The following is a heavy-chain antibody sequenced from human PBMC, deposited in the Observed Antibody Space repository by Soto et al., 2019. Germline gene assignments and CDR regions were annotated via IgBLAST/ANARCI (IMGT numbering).Heavy chain of an antibody. CDR3: ARDGGSYFKVFDI. V-gene: IGHV1-46*01. CDR1: GYTFTSHY. Sequence: ASVKVSCKASGYTFTSHYMHWVRQAPGQGLEWMGIINPSGGSTSYAQKFQGRVTMTRDTSTSTVYMELSSLRSEDTAVYYCARDGGSYFKVFDIWGQGTMVTVSS. J-gene: IGHJ3*02. CDR2: INPSGGST. D-gene: IGHD1-26*01.